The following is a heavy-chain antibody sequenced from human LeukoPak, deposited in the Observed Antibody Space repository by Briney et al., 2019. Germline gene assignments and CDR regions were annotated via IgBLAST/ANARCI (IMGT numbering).Heavy chain of an antibody. Sequence: GGSLRLSCAASGFTVSTNYVSWVRQAPGKGLEWVSYISSSSSTIYYADSVKGRFTISRDNAKNSLYLQMNSLRAEDTAVYYCAGLWFGEGQGNWGQGPLVTVSS. CDR2: ISSSSSTI. CDR1: GFTVSTNY. J-gene: IGHJ4*02. CDR3: AGLWFGEGQGN. V-gene: IGHV3-48*01. D-gene: IGHD3-10*01.